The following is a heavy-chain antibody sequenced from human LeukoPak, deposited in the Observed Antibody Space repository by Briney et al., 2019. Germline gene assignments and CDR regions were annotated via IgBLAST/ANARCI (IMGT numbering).Heavy chain of an antibody. CDR2: INPNSGDT. CDR1: GYIFTGYY. J-gene: IGHJ6*03. V-gene: IGHV1-2*02. CDR3: ARGVAEYYYYMDV. Sequence: ASVKVSCKASGYIFTGYYIHWVRQAPGQGLEWMGWINPNSGDTKYAQKFQGRVTMTRDTSISTAYMELSRLRSDDTAVYYCARGVAEYYYYMDVWGKGTTVTVSS. D-gene: IGHD3-3*01.